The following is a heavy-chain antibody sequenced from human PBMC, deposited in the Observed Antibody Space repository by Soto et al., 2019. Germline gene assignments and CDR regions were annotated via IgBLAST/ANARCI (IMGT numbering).Heavy chain of an antibody. V-gene: IGHV1-8*01. D-gene: IGHD6-6*01. CDR1: GYTFTRYY. Sequence: QVQLVQSGSEGKEPGDSMKISCQASGYTFTRYYITWVRQATGQGLEWMGWMNTQTGNTAYAEKYQDGVTMTRSTAINTAYMELSALRSEYTAVYYCARLSEESSSSNYYYFYTDVWGKGSTVTVSS. CDR3: ARLSEESSSSNYYYFYTDV. CDR2: MNTQTGNT. J-gene: IGHJ6*03.